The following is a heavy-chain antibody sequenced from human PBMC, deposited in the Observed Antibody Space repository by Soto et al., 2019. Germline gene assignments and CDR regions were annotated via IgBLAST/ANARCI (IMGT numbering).Heavy chain of an antibody. CDR1: GGSFSGYY. CDR2: INHSGST. D-gene: IGHD6-13*01. CDR3: ARSSLAAGTTTVDH. J-gene: IGHJ5*02. Sequence: PSETLSLTCAVYGGSFSGYYWSWIRQPPGKGLEWIGEINHSGSTNYNPSLKSRVTISVDTSKNQFSLKLSSVTAADTAVYYCARSSLAAGTTTVDHWGQGTLVTVSS. V-gene: IGHV4-34*01.